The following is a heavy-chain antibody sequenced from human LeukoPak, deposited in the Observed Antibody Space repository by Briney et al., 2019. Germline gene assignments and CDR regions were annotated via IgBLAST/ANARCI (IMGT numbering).Heavy chain of an antibody. Sequence: GGSLRLSCAASGFTFSSYSMNWVRQAPGKGLEWVSSISSSSSYIYYADSVKGRFTISRDDSKNTLYLQMGSLRAEDTAVYYCAKDRHGGSYYGYFDYWGQGTLVTVSS. CDR2: ISSSSSYI. J-gene: IGHJ4*02. V-gene: IGHV3-21*01. CDR3: AKDRHGGSYYGYFDY. D-gene: IGHD1-26*01. CDR1: GFTFSSYS.